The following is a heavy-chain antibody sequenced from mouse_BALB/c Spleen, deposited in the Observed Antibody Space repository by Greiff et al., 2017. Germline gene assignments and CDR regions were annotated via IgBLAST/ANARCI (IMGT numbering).Heavy chain of an antibody. D-gene: IGHD4-1*01. Sequence: EVKLLESGPGLVKPSQSLSLTCTVTGYSITSDYAWNWIRQFPGNKLEWMGYISYSGSTSYNPSLKSRISITRDTSKNQFFLQLNSVTTEDTATYYCARNLGRRAMDYWGQGTSVTVSS. V-gene: IGHV3-2*02. J-gene: IGHJ4*01. CDR2: ISYSGST. CDR3: ARNLGRRAMDY. CDR1: GYSITSDYA.